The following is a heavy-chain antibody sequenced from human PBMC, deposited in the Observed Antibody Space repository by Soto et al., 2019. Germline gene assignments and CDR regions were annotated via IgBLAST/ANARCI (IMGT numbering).Heavy chain of an antibody. CDR3: ARVLHKRSTSCRFDP. CDR1: GYTFTSYD. V-gene: IGHV1-8*01. D-gene: IGHD2-2*01. Sequence: QVQLVQSGAEVKNPGASVKVCCKASGYTFTSYDINWVRQATGQGLEWMGWMNPNIGNTGYAQKFQGRVTMTRNTSIITAYMELSSLRSEDTAVYYCARVLHKRSTSCRFDPWGQGTLVTVSS. CDR2: MNPNIGNT. J-gene: IGHJ5*02.